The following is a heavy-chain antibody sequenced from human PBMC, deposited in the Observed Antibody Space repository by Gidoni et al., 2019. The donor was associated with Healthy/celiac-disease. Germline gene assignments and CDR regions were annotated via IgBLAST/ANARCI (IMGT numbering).Heavy chain of an antibody. CDR1: GFTFNSYA. CDR3: AGGYCSGGSCYSHFDY. Sequence: QVQLVESGGGVVQPGRSLRLSCAASGFTFNSYAMHWVRQAPGKGLEWGVVISYAGKHKYYADSVKGRFTISRDNSKNTLYLQMNSLRAEDTAVYSCAGGYCSGGSCYSHFDYWGQGTLVTVSS. D-gene: IGHD2-15*01. CDR2: ISYAGKHK. V-gene: IGHV3-30*04. J-gene: IGHJ4*02.